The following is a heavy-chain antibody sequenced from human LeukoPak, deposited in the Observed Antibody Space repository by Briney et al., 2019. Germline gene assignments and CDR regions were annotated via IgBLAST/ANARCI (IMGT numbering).Heavy chain of an antibody. V-gene: IGHV3-23*01. CDR3: ATARVRSGFYFDY. J-gene: IGHJ4*02. CDR2: ISGSGAVT. CDR1: GFTFTTYV. D-gene: IGHD2-21*01. Sequence: GGCLSLSCAASGFTFTTYVMSWVRQAPGKGLEWVSGISGSGAVTYYADSVKGRSTISKDSSKETLYLQMSSLRAEDTAVYYCATARVRSGFYFDYWGQGTLVTVSS.